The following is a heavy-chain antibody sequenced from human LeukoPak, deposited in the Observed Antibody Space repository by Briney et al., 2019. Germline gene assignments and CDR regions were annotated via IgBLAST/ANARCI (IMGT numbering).Heavy chain of an antibody. CDR1: GYTFTGYY. CDR2: INPNSGGT. Sequence: GATVKVSCKASGYTFTGYYMHWVRQAPGQGLEWMGWINPNSGGTNYAQKFQGRVTMTRDTSISTAYMELSRLRSDDTAVYYCARGSIAAVGDYYYYYGMDVWGQGTTVTVSS. J-gene: IGHJ6*02. V-gene: IGHV1-2*02. D-gene: IGHD6-13*01. CDR3: ARGSIAAVGDYYYYYGMDV.